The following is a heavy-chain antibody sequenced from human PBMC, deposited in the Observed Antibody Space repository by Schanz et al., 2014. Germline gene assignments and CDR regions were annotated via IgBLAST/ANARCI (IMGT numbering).Heavy chain of an antibody. CDR2: INHGGST. V-gene: IGHV4-34*01. D-gene: IGHD2-2*01. CDR3: ARAARRTRVVPLYFDY. J-gene: IGHJ4*02. CDR1: GGSFSGYY. Sequence: QVQLQQWGAGLLKPSETLSLTCAVYGGSFSGYYWSWLRQPPGKGLEWIAEINHGGSTNYNPSLKSRVTISVDTSKNQFSLKWGSVTAADTAVYYCARAARRTRVVPLYFDYWGQGTLVTVSS.